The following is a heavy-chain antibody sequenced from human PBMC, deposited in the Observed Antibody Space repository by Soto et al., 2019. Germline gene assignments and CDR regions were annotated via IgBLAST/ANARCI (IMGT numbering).Heavy chain of an antibody. V-gene: IGHV4-59*01. CDR3: ARDGFLDRYCSGGSCSRPIYVMDV. J-gene: IGHJ6*02. Sequence: SETLSLTCAVYGGSFSGYYWSWIRQPPGKGLEWIGYIYYSGSTNYNPSLKSRVTISVDTSKNQFSLKLSSVAAADTAVYYCARDGFLDRYCSGGSCSRPIYVMDVRGQGSTVTVSS. CDR2: IYYSGST. CDR1: GGSFSGYY. D-gene: IGHD2-15*01.